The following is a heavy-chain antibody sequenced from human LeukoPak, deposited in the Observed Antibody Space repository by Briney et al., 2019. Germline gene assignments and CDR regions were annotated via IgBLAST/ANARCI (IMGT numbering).Heavy chain of an antibody. V-gene: IGHV4-38-2*02. CDR1: GFSIIRGYY. D-gene: IGHD5-18*01. J-gene: IGHJ5*02. Sequence: SETLSLTCTVSGFSIIRGYYWGWIRQPPGKGLEWIGSIHHSGNTYYNLSLKSRVTISVDTSKNQFSLNLSSVTAADTAVYYCAREILPYSYDLGNWFGPWGQGTLVTVSS. CDR3: AREILPYSYDLGNWFGP. CDR2: IHHSGNT.